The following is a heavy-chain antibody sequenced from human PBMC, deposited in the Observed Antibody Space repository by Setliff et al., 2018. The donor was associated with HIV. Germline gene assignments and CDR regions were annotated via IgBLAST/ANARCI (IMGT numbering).Heavy chain of an antibody. D-gene: IGHD3-22*01. J-gene: IGHJ4*02. V-gene: IGHV1-18*01. CDR2: ISTYNLNT. Sequence: ASVKVSCKTSGYTFSRYGFSWVRQAPGQGLEWMGWISTYNLNTNYAQKFQGRVTMTTDTSASTGYMELRSLRSDDTAVYYCARAYYHDSSGYQGFDYWGQGTLVTVSS. CDR1: GYTFSRYG. CDR3: ARAYYHDSSGYQGFDY.